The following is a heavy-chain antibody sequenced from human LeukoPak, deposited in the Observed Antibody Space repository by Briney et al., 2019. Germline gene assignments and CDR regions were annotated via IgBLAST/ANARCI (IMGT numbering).Heavy chain of an antibody. Sequence: SSETLSLTCTVSGGSISSSSVYWGWIRQPPGKGLEWVATISYSGSTTSYNPSLKSRVTISVDTSKNQFSLKLNSVTAADTAVYYCVRRTSGSYSDYWGQGTLVTVSS. V-gene: IGHV4-39*01. CDR1: GGSISSSSVY. J-gene: IGHJ4*02. CDR3: VRRTSGSYSDY. D-gene: IGHD1-26*01. CDR2: ISYSGSTT.